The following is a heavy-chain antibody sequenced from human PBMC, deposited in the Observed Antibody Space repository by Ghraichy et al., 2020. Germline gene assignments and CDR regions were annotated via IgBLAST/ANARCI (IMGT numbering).Heavy chain of an antibody. D-gene: IGHD4-17*01. V-gene: IGHV3-23*01. CDR3: AKGGTTVTNPYYYYYYMDV. CDR2: ISGSGGST. J-gene: IGHJ6*03. CDR1: GFTFSSYA. Sequence: GGSLRLSCAASGFTFSSYAMSWVRQAPGKGLEWVSAISGSGGSTYYADSVKGRFTISRDNSKNTLYLQMNSLRAEDTAVYYCAKGGTTVTNPYYYYYYMDVWGKGTTVTVSS.